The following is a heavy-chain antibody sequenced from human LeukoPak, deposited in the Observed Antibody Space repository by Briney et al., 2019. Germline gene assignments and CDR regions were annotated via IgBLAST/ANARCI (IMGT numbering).Heavy chain of an antibody. CDR3: ARDCLAAAGSIDY. D-gene: IGHD6-13*01. Sequence: GGSLRLSCAASGFTFSSYAMHWVRQAPGKGLEWVAVISYDGSNKYYADSVKGRFTISRDNSKNTLYLQMNSLRVEDTAVYYCARDCLAAAGSIDYWGQGTLVTVSS. CDR2: ISYDGSNK. CDR1: GFTFSSYA. V-gene: IGHV3-30-3*01. J-gene: IGHJ4*02.